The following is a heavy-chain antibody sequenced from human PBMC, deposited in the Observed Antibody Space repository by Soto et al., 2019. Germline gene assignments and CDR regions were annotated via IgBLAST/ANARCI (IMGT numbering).Heavy chain of an antibody. CDR2: INHTGGT. J-gene: IGHJ5*02. Sequence: SETLSLTCAVYGGSVNGYYWNWIRQPPGKGLEWIGEINHTGGTHYNPSLKRGVTMSVDTSKNQFSLRLSSVTAADTAIYYCAIRITVFGLLIPPFDPWGQGTQVTVSS. D-gene: IGHD3-3*01. CDR1: GGSVNGYY. CDR3: AIRITVFGLLIPPFDP. V-gene: IGHV4-34*01.